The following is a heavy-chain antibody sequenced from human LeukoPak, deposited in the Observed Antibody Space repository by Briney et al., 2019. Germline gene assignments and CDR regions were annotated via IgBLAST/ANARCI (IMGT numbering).Heavy chain of an antibody. J-gene: IGHJ3*01. V-gene: IGHV3-30*02. Sequence: GGSLRLSCIASGFTFGSYGMHWVRQAPGKGLEWVAFIRYDGSSQDYADSVKGRFTISRDNSQNALYLLMNSPRTEDTALYYCVKNELYLCNGGSCYSMPNTLHLWGQGTMVTVSS. CDR1: GFTFGSYG. CDR2: IRYDGSSQ. D-gene: IGHD2-15*01. CDR3: VKNELYLCNGGSCYSMPNTLHL.